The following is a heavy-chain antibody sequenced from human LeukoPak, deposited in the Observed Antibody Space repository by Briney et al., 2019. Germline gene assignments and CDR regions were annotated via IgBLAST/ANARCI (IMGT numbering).Heavy chain of an antibody. V-gene: IGHV3-21*01. Sequence: GGSLRLSCAASGFTFSSYSMNWVRQAPGKGLEWVSSITSSSSYIYYADSVKGRFTISRDDAKNSLYLQMNSQRAEDTAIYYCARDRLVLRPRSSSDYWGQGTLVTVSS. CDR3: ARDRLVLRPRSSSDY. CDR1: GFTFSSYS. D-gene: IGHD6-6*01. CDR2: ITSSSSYI. J-gene: IGHJ4*02.